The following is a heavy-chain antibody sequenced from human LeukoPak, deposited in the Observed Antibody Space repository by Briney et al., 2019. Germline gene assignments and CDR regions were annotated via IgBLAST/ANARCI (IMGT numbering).Heavy chain of an antibody. Sequence: PSETLSLTCTVSGGSISSNAYYWAWIRQPPGKGLEWIGEINHSGSTNYNPSLKSRVTISVDTSKNQFSLKLSSVTAADTAVCYCARGRYYDFWSGYLKERGNWFDPWGQGTLVTVSS. CDR3: ARGRYYDFWSGYLKERGNWFDP. J-gene: IGHJ5*02. CDR2: INHSGST. D-gene: IGHD3-3*01. V-gene: IGHV4-39*07. CDR1: GGSISSNAYY.